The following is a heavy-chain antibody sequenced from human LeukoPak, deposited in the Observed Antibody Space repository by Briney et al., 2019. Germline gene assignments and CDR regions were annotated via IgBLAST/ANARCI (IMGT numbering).Heavy chain of an antibody. D-gene: IGHD3-10*01. CDR3: ARDSPYYYGSGSATYYMDV. CDR2: IYHSGST. J-gene: IGHJ6*03. V-gene: IGHV4-38-2*02. Sequence: SETLSLTCTVSGYSISSGYYWGWIRQPPGKGLEWIGSIYHSGSTYYNPSLKSRVTISVDTSKNQFSLKLSSVTAADTAVYYCARDSPYYYGSGSATYYMDVWGKGTTVTISS. CDR1: GYSISSGYY.